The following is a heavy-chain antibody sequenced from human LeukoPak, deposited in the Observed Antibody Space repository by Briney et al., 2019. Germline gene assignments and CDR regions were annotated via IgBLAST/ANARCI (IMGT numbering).Heavy chain of an antibody. CDR2: IGSRSSYI. Sequence: GRSLRLSCAASGFTFSSFGMNWVRQAPGKGLEWVSSIGSRSSYIYYADSVKGRFTISRDNAKNSLYLQVNSLRAEDTATYYCARDSAAAGLDYWGQGTLVIVSS. CDR1: GFTFSSFG. D-gene: IGHD6-13*01. V-gene: IGHV3-21*01. CDR3: ARDSAAAGLDY. J-gene: IGHJ4*02.